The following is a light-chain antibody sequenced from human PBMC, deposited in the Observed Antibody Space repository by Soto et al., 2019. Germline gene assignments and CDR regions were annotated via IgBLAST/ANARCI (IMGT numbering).Light chain of an antibody. J-gene: IGKJ2*02. CDR1: QSISRY. Sequence: DIQMTQSPSSLSASVGDRVTITCRASQSISRYLNWYQQKPGKAPKLLIYAASSLQSGVPSRFSGSGSGTDFTLTISSLQPEDFATYYCQQSRTFGQGTKLEIK. CDR2: AAS. CDR3: QQSRT. V-gene: IGKV1-39*01.